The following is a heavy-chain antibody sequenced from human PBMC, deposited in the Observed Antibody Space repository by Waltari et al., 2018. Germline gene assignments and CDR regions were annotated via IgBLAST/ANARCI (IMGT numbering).Heavy chain of an antibody. CDR1: GFTFSNFV. Sequence: EVQLLESGGGLVQPGGSLRISCAASGFTFSNFVMTWVRKAPVKGLEWVASLNTNGGSTDHADSVRGRFTISRDNSRNTAYLQMNSLRADDTAIYFCARVPSHDYGPPFHFDEWGQGTLVTVSS. CDR3: ARVPSHDYGPPFHFDE. D-gene: IGHD4-17*01. V-gene: IGHV3-23*01. CDR2: LNTNGGST. J-gene: IGHJ4*02.